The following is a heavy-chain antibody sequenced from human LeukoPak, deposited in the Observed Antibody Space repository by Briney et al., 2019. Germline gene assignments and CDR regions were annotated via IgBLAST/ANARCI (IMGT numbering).Heavy chain of an antibody. CDR3: AKVPYSSSWEGYFDY. J-gene: IGHJ4*02. CDR1: GFTFGTYA. Sequence: GGSLRLSCAASGFTFGTYAMSWVRQAPGKGLEWVSAISGSGGSTYYADSVKGRFTISRDNSKNTLYLQMNSLRAEDTAVYYCAKVPYSSSWEGYFDYWGQGTLVTVSS. V-gene: IGHV3-23*01. CDR2: ISGSGGST. D-gene: IGHD6-6*01.